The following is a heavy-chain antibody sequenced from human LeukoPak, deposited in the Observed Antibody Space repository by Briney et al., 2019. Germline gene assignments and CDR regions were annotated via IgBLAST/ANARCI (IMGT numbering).Heavy chain of an antibody. CDR2: MSGSGDTT. CDR1: GFTFGTHA. V-gene: IGHV3-23*01. CDR3: AKLAGISGWYVYYFDY. Sequence: GGSLRLSCAASGFTFGTHAMTWVRQAPGKGLEWVSDMSGSGDTTYYADSVKGRFTISRDNSKNTLFLQMNSLGAEDTAVYYCAKLAGISGWYVYYFDYWGQGTLVTVS. D-gene: IGHD6-19*01. J-gene: IGHJ4*02.